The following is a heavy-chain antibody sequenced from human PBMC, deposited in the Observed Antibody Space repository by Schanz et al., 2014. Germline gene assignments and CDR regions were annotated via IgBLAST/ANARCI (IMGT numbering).Heavy chain of an antibody. J-gene: IGHJ5*02. CDR2: ISVYTGNT. V-gene: IGHV1-18*01. CDR3: AKAEYDILTDSYSRLDP. CDR1: GYTFTTYA. D-gene: IGHD3-9*01. Sequence: QVQLVQSGAEVKKPGASVRVSCKASGYTFTTYAMSWVRQAPGQGLEWVGWISVYTGNTKYGQKVQGRVTMTADTSTNTAYMELRSLRSDDTALYYCAKAEYDILTDSYSRLDPWGQGTLXTVSS.